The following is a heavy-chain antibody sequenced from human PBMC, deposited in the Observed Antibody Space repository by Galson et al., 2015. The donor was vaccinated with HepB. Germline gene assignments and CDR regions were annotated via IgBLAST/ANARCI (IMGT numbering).Heavy chain of an antibody. V-gene: IGHV3-7*03. D-gene: IGHD6-13*01. CDR2: IKQDGSEK. CDR1: GFIFSSYW. J-gene: IGHJ4*02. CDR3: ARATHEYSSAWFGYFDY. Sequence: SLRLSCAASGFIFSSYWMSWVRQAPGKGLEWVANIKQDGSEKYYVDSLKGRFTISRDNAKNSLYLQMNSLRAEGTAMYYCARATHEYSSAWFGYFDYWGQGTLVTVSS.